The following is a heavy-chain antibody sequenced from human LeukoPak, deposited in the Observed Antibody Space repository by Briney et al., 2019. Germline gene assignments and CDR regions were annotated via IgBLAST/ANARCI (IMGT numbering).Heavy chain of an antibody. CDR2: FIPIFGTA. Sequence: GASVKVSCKASGGTFSSYAISWVRQAPGQGLEWMGGFIPIFGTANYAQKFQGRVTITTDESTSTAYMELSSLRSEDTAVYYCARLKFLRAGRGDYFDYCRQGTLVTVSS. CDR1: GGTFSSYA. D-gene: IGHD1-26*01. V-gene: IGHV1-69*05. CDR3: ARLKFLRAGRGDYFDY. J-gene: IGHJ4*02.